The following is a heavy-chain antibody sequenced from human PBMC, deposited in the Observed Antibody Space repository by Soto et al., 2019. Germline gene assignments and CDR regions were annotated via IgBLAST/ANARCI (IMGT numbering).Heavy chain of an antibody. CDR2: IRSKANSYAT. V-gene: IGHV3-73*01. Sequence: GGSLRLSCAASGFTFSGSAMHWVRQASGKGLEWVGRIRSKANSYATAYAASVKGRFTISRDDSKNTAYLQMNSLKTEDTAVYYCTRQDHDGSGSHGATGEYFQHWGQGTLVTVSS. J-gene: IGHJ1*01. CDR3: TRQDHDGSGSHGATGEYFQH. CDR1: GFTFSGSA. D-gene: IGHD3-10*01.